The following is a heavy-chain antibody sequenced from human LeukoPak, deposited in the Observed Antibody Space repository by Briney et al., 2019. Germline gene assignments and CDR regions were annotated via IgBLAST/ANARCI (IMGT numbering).Heavy chain of an antibody. CDR2: IKSKTDGGTT. D-gene: IGHD3-9*01. V-gene: IGHV3-15*01. J-gene: IGHJ4*02. CDR1: GFTFSNAW. Sequence: GGSLRLSCAASGFTFSNAWMSWVRQAPGKGLEWVGRIKSKTDGGTTDYAAPVKGRFTISRDDSKNALYLQMNSLKTEDTAVYYCTTAGVRYFDCSPHPDYWGQGPLVTVS. CDR3: TTAGVRYFDCSPHPDY.